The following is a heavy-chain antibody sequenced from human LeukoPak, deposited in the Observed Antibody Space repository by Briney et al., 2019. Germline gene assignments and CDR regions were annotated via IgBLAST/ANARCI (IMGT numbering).Heavy chain of an antibody. D-gene: IGHD1-1*01. Sequence: PSETLSLTCTVSGGSISSYYWSWIRQPAGKGLEWIGRIYISGSANYNPSLKSRVTMSVDTSKNQFSLKLSSVTAADTAVYYCARDRGTWNDDGFDYWGQGTLVTVSS. V-gene: IGHV4-4*07. CDR1: GGSISSYY. CDR2: IYISGSA. J-gene: IGHJ4*02. CDR3: ARDRGTWNDDGFDY.